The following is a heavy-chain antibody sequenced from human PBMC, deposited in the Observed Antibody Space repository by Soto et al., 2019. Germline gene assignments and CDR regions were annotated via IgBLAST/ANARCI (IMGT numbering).Heavy chain of an antibody. CDR3: TRDGGAGTPVAISQDRYIYFGMVA. CDR2: IYKDGST. D-gene: IGHD5-12*01. V-gene: IGHV3-53*01. Sequence: EVQLVDSGGDLIQPGGSLRLSCGASGFTVSGNSLSWVRQAPGKGLEWVSYIYKDGSTYYADSVRGRFTISRDISKNTLYLQMSNLRTEDTAVYYCTRDGGAGTPVAISQDRYIYFGMVAWGQGTTVSVSS. CDR1: GFTVSGNS. J-gene: IGHJ6*02.